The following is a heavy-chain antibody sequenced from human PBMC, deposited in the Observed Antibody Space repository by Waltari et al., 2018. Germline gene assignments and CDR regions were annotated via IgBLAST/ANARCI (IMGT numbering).Heavy chain of an antibody. Sequence: EVQVVASGGGLSQPVGSLSLSCAASGFTARSNYMRWVRHAPGEGLEWVSGISWNSGSIGYADSVKGRFTISRDNAKNSLYLQMNSLRAEDTALYYCAKDIRPGGGSYFYYFDYWGQGTLVTVSS. CDR1: GFTARSNY. J-gene: IGHJ4*02. D-gene: IGHD1-26*01. CDR2: ISWNSGSI. V-gene: IGHV3-9*02. CDR3: AKDIRPGGGSYFYYFDY.